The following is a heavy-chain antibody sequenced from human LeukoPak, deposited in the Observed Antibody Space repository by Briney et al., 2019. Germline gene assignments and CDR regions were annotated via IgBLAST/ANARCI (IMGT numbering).Heavy chain of an antibody. J-gene: IGHJ2*01. D-gene: IGHD4-23*01. CDR3: ARGPYGGNPAWSFDL. CDR2: IKQDGGEI. CDR1: GFTFSSCW. Sequence: GGSLRLSCAASGFTFSSCWMSWVRQAPGKGLEWVANIKQDGGEIYYVDSVKGRFTISRDNTKNSLYLQMNSLRAEDTAVYYCARGPYGGNPAWSFDLWGRGTLVTVSS. V-gene: IGHV3-7*03.